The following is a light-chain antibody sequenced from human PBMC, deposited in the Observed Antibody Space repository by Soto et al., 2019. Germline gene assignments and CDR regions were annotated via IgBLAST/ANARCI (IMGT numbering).Light chain of an antibody. CDR2: KAS. CDR3: QHYNSYSEA. Sequence: DIQMTQSPSSLSASVGDRFTITCLASQNINTWLAWFQQKPGKAPNLLIYKASTLKSGVPSRFSGSGSGTEFTLTISSLQPDDFATYYCQHYNSYSEACGQGTKVDI. J-gene: IGKJ1*01. CDR1: QNINTW. V-gene: IGKV1-5*03.